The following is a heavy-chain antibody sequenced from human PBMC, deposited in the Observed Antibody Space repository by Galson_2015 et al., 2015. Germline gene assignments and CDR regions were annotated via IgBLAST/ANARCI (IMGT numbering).Heavy chain of an antibody. V-gene: IGHV3-21*01. D-gene: IGHD4-17*01. CDR3: ARDLRDYGDSEGFDY. J-gene: IGHJ4*02. CDR1: GFTFSSYS. CDR2: ISSSSSYI. Sequence: SLRLSCAASGFTFSSYSMNWVRQAPGKGLEWVSSISSSSSYIYYADSVKGRFTISRDNAKNSLYLQMNSLRAEDTAVYYCARDLRDYGDSEGFDYWGQRTLVTVSS.